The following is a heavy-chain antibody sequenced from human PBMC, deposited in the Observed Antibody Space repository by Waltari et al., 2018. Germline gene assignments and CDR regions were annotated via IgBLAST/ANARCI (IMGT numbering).Heavy chain of an antibody. CDR2: ISYDGSNK. CDR3: ARNIGGRDVTREGRGP. CDR1: GFTFSSYA. J-gene: IGHJ5*02. D-gene: IGHD2-15*01. V-gene: IGHV3-30-3*01. Sequence: QVQLVESGGGVVQPGRSLRLSCAASGFTFSSYAMHWVRQATGKGLEWVAVISYDGSNKYYADSVKGRFTISRDNSKNTLYLQMNSLRAEDTAVYYCARNIGGRDVTREGRGPWGQGTLVTVSS.